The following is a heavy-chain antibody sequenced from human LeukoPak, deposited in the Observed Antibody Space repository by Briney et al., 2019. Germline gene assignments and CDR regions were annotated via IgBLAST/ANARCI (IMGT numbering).Heavy chain of an antibody. J-gene: IGHJ4*02. CDR2: ISGSGGST. Sequence: PGGSLRLSCAASGFTFSSYAMSWGRQAPGKGLEWVSAISGSGGSTYYADSVKGRFTISRDNSKNTLYLQMNSLRAEDTAVYYCARDRGLGELLADYWGQGTLVTVSS. CDR3: ARDRGLGELLADY. D-gene: IGHD3-10*01. CDR1: GFTFSSYA. V-gene: IGHV3-23*01.